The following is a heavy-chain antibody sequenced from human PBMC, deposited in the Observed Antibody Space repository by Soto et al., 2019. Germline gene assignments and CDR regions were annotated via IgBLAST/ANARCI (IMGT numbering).Heavy chain of an antibody. CDR3: ARVPDY. V-gene: IGHV4-59*12. CDR1: GGSINKNY. J-gene: IGHJ4*02. D-gene: IGHD2-2*01. Sequence: SETLSLTCTVSGGSINKNYWGWIRQSPGKGLEWIGHIYHSGSTKYNSSLKSRVAISIDASKNQFSLKLSSVTAADTAVYYCARVPDYWGQGILVTVSS. CDR2: IYHSGST.